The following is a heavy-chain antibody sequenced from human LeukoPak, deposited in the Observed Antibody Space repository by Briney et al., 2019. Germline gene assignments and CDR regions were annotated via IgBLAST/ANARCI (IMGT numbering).Heavy chain of an antibody. V-gene: IGHV4-59*08. Sequence: SETLSLTCTVSGGSISSYYWSWIRQPPGKGLEWIGYIFYSGSTTYNPSLNSRVTISVDTSKNLFSLKLTSVTAADTAVYYCARLSSGYSHGHGDYWGQGILVTVSS. D-gene: IGHD5-18*01. CDR2: IFYSGST. J-gene: IGHJ4*02. CDR1: GGSISSYY. CDR3: ARLSSGYSHGHGDY.